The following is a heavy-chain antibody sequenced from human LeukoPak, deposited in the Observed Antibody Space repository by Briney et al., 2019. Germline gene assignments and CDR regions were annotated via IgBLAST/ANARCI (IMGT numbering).Heavy chain of an antibody. CDR3: AKGDSSGWYSEYYFDY. CDR1: GFTFTSYA. Sequence: SLRPSCAPSGFTFTSYAIGWVRQAPGEGLEWGSAISGSGGSTYYADSVKGRFSSSRDNSKNTLYLQMNSLRAEDTDVYYCAKGDSSGWYSEYYFDYWGQGTLVTVSS. D-gene: IGHD6-19*01. J-gene: IGHJ4*02. CDR2: ISGSGGST. V-gene: IGHV3-23*01.